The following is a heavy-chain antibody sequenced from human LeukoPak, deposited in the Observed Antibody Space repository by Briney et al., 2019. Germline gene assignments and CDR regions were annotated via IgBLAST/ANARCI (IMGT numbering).Heavy chain of an antibody. V-gene: IGHV1-46*01. CDR3: ARDSQVAARGYYFDY. D-gene: IGHD2-15*01. CDR2: INPGGGST. CDR1: GYTFTSYY. Sequence: GASVKVSCXASGYTFTSYYMHWVRQAPGQGLEWMGIINPGGGSTSYAQKFQGRVTMTRDTSTSTVYMELSSLRSEDTAVYYCARDSQVAARGYYFDYWGQGTLVTVSS. J-gene: IGHJ4*02.